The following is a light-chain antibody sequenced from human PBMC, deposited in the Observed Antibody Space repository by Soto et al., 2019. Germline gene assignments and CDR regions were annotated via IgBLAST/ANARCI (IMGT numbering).Light chain of an antibody. Sequence: DIQMTQSPSTLSASVGDRVTITCRASQSISSWLAWYQQKPGKAPKLLIYKASSLESGGPSRFSGSGSGTEFTLTISNLQPYDFAKYYCQQGTFGQGTKVEIK. J-gene: IGKJ1*01. V-gene: IGKV1-5*03. CDR2: KAS. CDR3: QQGT. CDR1: QSISSW.